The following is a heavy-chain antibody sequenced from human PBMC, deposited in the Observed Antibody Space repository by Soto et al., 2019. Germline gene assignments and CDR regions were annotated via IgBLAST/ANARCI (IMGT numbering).Heavy chain of an antibody. V-gene: IGHV4-61*01. CDR2: IYYSGST. CDR3: ARDFTSIAAAGSGPYYYYGMDV. J-gene: IGHJ6*02. Sequence: ASETLSLTCTVSGGAVSSGSYYWSWIRQPPGKGLEWIGYIYYSGSTNYNPSLKSRVTISVDTSKNQFPLKLSSVTAADTAVYYCARDFTSIAAAGSGPYYYYGMDVWGQGTTVTVS. D-gene: IGHD6-13*01. CDR1: GGAVSSGSYY.